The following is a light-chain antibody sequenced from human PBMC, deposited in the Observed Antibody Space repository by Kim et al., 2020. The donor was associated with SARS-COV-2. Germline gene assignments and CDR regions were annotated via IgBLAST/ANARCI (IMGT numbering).Light chain of an antibody. CDR2: DAA. Sequence: LSPRAKAALSRSASPSVHRFFSLSQQKPGPAPRLLLYDAANKATGIPARFSGSGSGTDFTLTISSLEPEDFAVYYCQQRSNWPPYTFGQGTKLEI. CDR1: PSVHRF. CDR3: QQRSNWPPYT. V-gene: IGKV3-11*01. J-gene: IGKJ2*01.